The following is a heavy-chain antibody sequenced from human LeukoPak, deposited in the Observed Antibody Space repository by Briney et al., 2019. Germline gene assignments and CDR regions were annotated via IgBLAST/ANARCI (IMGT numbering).Heavy chain of an antibody. Sequence: GGSLRLSCAASGFTVSSYAMSWVRQAPGKGLERVSYISSSGSTIYYADSVKGRFTISRDNAKNSLYLQMNSLRAEDTAVYYCARSFFWNYFDYWGQGTLVTVSS. J-gene: IGHJ4*02. CDR2: ISSSGSTI. D-gene: IGHD1-1*01. CDR1: GFTVSSYA. CDR3: ARSFFWNYFDY. V-gene: IGHV3-48*04.